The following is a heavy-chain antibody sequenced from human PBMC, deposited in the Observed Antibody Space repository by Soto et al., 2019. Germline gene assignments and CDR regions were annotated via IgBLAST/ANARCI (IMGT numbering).Heavy chain of an antibody. CDR2: ITSSGSAI. J-gene: IGHJ1*01. CDR3: TRGHRQRRDIQH. CDR1: EFTFSDYY. Sequence: QAHLVESGGGLVKPGGSLRLSCAASEFTFSDYYMSWIRQAPGKGLEWIAYITSSGSAIYYADSVKGRFTVSWDNAKKSLSLQMTSLRVDDMAVYYCTRGHRQRRDIQHWGQGALVTVTS. V-gene: IGHV3-11*01. D-gene: IGHD6-25*01.